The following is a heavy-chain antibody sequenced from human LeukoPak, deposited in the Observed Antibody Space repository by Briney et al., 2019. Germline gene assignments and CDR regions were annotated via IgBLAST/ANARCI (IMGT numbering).Heavy chain of an antibody. J-gene: IGHJ4*02. V-gene: IGHV1-46*01. CDR3: ARGSQGTYCGGDCYSFDY. D-gene: IGHD2-21*02. CDR2: INPSGGST. CDR1: GYSFTSYG. Sequence: ASVKVSCKASGYSFTSYGMNWVRQAPGQGLEWMGIINPSGGSTSYAQKFQGRVTMTRDTSTSTVYMELSSLRSEDTAVYYCARGSQGTYCGGDCYSFDYWGQGTLVTVSS.